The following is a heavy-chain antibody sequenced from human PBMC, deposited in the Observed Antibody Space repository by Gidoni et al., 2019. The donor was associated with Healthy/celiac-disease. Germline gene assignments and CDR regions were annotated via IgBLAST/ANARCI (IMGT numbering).Heavy chain of an antibody. CDR2: IIPILGIA. D-gene: IGHD3-22*01. CDR1: GGTFSSYT. Sequence: QVQLVQSGAEVKKPGSSVKVSCTASGGTFSSYTISWVRQAPGQGLEWMGRIIPILGIANYAQKFQGRVTITADKSTSTAYMELSSLRSEDTAVYYCAREHYYDSSGYYQYYFDYWGQGTLVTVSS. V-gene: IGHV1-69*08. CDR3: AREHYYDSSGYYQYYFDY. J-gene: IGHJ4*02.